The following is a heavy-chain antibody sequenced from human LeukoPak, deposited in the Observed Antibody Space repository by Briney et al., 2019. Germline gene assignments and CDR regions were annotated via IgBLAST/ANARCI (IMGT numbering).Heavy chain of an antibody. Sequence: SETLSHTCTVSGGSISGYYCSWIRQPQGKGQEWIGYIFSSGSTNYNPSLKSRVTISEYTSVTQFSLKLSPVTAADTAISYYSRLFYDRSDSYSFEYWGQGNLGTVSS. V-gene: IGHV4-59*08. CDR1: GGSISGYY. J-gene: IGHJ4*02. CDR3: SRLFYDRSDSYSFEY. D-gene: IGHD3-22*01. CDR2: IFSSGST.